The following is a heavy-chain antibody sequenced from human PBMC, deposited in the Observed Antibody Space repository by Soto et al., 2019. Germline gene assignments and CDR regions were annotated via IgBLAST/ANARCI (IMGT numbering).Heavy chain of an antibody. V-gene: IGHV3-48*02. CDR1: GFTFSSYS. Sequence: GGSLRLSCAASGFTFSSYSMNWVRQAPGKGLEWVSYISSSSSTIYYADSVKGRFTISRDNAKNSLYLQMNSLRDEDTAVYYCARDSDSCYDFLARGPYYYYGMDVRGQGTTVTVSS. CDR2: ISSSSSTI. J-gene: IGHJ6*02. CDR3: ARDSDSCYDFLARGPYYYYGMDV. D-gene: IGHD5-12*01.